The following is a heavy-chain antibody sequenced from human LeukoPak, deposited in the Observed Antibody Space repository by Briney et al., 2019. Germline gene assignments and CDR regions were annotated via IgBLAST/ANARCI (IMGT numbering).Heavy chain of an antibody. J-gene: IGHJ4*02. V-gene: IGHV3-30-3*01. D-gene: IGHD5-12*01. Sequence: PGRSLRLSCAASGFTFSSYAMHWVRQAPGKGLEWVAVISYDGSNKYYADSVKGRFTISRDNAKNSLYLQMNSLRAEDTAVYYCARDGEWLRPFDFWGQGTLVTVSS. CDR3: ARDGEWLRPFDF. CDR2: ISYDGSNK. CDR1: GFTFSSYA.